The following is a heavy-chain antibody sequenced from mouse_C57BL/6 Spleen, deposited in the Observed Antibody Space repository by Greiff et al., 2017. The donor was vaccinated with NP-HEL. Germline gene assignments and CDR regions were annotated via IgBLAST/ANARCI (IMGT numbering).Heavy chain of an antibody. CDR2: IDPSDSYT. D-gene: IGHD2-3*01. CDR1: GYTFTSYW. Sequence: QVQLQQSGAELVKPGASVKLSCKASGYTFTSYWMQWVKQRPGQGLEWIGEIDPSDSYTNYNQKFKGKATLTADTSSSTAYMQLSSLTSEDSAVYYCARRRVIYDGLDYWGQSTTLTVSS. CDR3: ARRRVIYDGLDY. V-gene: IGHV1-50*01. J-gene: IGHJ2*01.